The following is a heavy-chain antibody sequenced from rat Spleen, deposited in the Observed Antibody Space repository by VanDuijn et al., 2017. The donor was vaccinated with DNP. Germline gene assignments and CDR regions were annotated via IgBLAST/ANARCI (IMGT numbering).Heavy chain of an antibody. D-gene: IGHD1-12*02. CDR2: INKDSSTI. Sequence: EVKLVESGGGLVQPGRSLKLSCAASGFNFNDYWMGWVRQAPGKGLEWIGEINKDSSTINYTPSLKDKFTISRDNAQNTLYLQMSKLGFEDTAIYYCVRVGDLHDGGSGDALDVWGQGTSVTVSS. CDR3: VRVGDLHDGGSGDALDV. CDR1: GFNFNDYW. V-gene: IGHV4-2*01. J-gene: IGHJ4*01.